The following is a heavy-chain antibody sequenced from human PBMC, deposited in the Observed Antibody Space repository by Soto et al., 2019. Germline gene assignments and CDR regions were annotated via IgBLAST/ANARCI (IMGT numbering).Heavy chain of an antibody. CDR1: GYTFTSSG. J-gene: IGHJ4*02. V-gene: IGHV1-18*04. CDR3: ARDQGGYGIFDD. CDR2: ISGHNGVT. D-gene: IGHD5-12*01. Sequence: QVQLVQSGPEVKKPEASVKFSCKTSGYTFTSSGISWVRQAPGQGPEWMGWISGHNGVTNFARNLQDRDTLTIDSSTTTAYMEVRSLSFADTAIYYCARDQGGYGIFDDWGQGPLVTVSS.